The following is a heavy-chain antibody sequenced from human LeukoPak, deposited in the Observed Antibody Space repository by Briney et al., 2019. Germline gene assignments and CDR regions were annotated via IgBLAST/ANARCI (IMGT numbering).Heavy chain of an antibody. V-gene: IGHV4-4*07. CDR2: IYTSGST. CDR1: GGSISSYY. Sequence: PSETLSLTCTVSGGSISSYYWSWIRQPAGKGLEWIGRIYTSGSTNYNPSLKSRVTMSVDTSKNQFSLKLSSVTAADTAVYYCASGSYDSSGYYDAFDIWGQGTMVTVSS. D-gene: IGHD3-22*01. CDR3: ASGSYDSSGYYDAFDI. J-gene: IGHJ3*02.